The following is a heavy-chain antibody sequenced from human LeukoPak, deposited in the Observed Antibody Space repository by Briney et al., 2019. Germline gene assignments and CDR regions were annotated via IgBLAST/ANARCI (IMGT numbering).Heavy chain of an antibody. V-gene: IGHV4-30-2*01. CDR1: GGSIRSGGYY. D-gene: IGHD2-21*01. Sequence: SQTLSLTCTVSGGSIRSGGYYWSWIRQPPGKGLEWIGYIYPSGSTYYNPSLKSRVTISVDRSKNQFSLELSSVTAADTAVYYCARAFTPVVVIAKGSRAFDIWGQGTMVTVSS. J-gene: IGHJ3*02. CDR3: ARAFTPVVVIAKGSRAFDI. CDR2: IYPSGST.